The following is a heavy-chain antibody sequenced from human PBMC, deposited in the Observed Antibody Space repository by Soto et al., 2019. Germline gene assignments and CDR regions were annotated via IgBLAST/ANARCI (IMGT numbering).Heavy chain of an antibody. J-gene: IGHJ4*02. V-gene: IGHV4-34*01. CDR2: INHSGNT. CDR3: ARHHVRGRTIAGAAEF. D-gene: IGHD6-13*01. CDR1: GGSFSGYY. Sequence: QVQLQQWGAGLLKPSETLSLTCAVYGGSFSGYYWSWIRQPPGKGLEWIGEINHSGNTNYNPSLKSRVTRSVDTSKNQLFLHLSSVTAAATAMYYCARHHVRGRTIAGAAEFWGQGTLVTVSS.